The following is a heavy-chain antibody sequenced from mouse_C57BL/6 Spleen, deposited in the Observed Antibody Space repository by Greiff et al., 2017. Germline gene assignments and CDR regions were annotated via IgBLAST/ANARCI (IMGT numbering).Heavy chain of an antibody. D-gene: IGHD1-1*01. CDR3: AREITTVGATSHFDD. CDR1: GYTFTSYW. CDR2: IYPGSGST. V-gene: IGHV1-55*01. J-gene: IGHJ2*01. Sequence: QVQLQQPGAELVKPGASVKMSCKASGYTFTSYWITWVKQRPGQGLEWIGDIYPGSGSTNYNEKFKSKATLTVDTSSSTAYMQLSSLTSEDSAVYYCAREITTVGATSHFDDWGQGTTLTVSS.